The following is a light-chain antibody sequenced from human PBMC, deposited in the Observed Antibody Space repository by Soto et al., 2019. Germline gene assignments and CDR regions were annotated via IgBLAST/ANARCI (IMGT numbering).Light chain of an antibody. Sequence: EIVLTQSPGTLSLSAGERATLSCRASQSVSNNFLAWYQQKPGQVPTVLMYGPSTRANGVPDSFSGSGSGTDFTLTISRLEPEDSAVYYCQPYDIAPTFGPGTNVEIK. CDR3: QPYDIAPT. V-gene: IGKV3-20*01. CDR2: GPS. CDR1: QSVSNNF. J-gene: IGKJ1*01.